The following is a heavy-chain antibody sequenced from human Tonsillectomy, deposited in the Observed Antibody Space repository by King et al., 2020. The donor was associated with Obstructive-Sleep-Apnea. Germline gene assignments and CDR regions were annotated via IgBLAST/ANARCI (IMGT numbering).Heavy chain of an antibody. CDR2: ISYDGSNK. Sequence: VQLVESGGGVVQPGRSLRLSCAASGFTFSSYAMHWVRQAPGKGLEWVAVISYDGSNKYYADTVKGRFTISRDNSKNTLYLQMNSLRAEDTAVYYCASSAEPYYYYYGMDVWGQGTTVTVSS. CDR1: GFTFSSYA. V-gene: IGHV3-30-3*01. J-gene: IGHJ6*02. CDR3: ASSAEPYYYYYGMDV. D-gene: IGHD1-26*01.